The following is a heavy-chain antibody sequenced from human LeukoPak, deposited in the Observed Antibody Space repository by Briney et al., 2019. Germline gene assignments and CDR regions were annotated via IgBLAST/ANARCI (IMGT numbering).Heavy chain of an antibody. V-gene: IGHV3-7*01. CDR1: GFTFSSYW. Sequence: GGSLRLSCAASGFTFSSYWMTWVRQAPGKGLEWVANIKEDGSEKYYVDSVKGRFTISRDNAKNSLYLQMNSLRAEDTAVYYCARERVTGRSGNPRSYFDYWGQGTLVTVS. CDR2: IKEDGSEK. D-gene: IGHD4-23*01. CDR3: ARERVTGRSGNPRSYFDY. J-gene: IGHJ4*02.